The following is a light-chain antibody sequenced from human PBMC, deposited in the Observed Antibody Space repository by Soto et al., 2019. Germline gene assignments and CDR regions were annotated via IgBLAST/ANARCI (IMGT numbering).Light chain of an antibody. CDR1: SSDVGDYKY. J-gene: IGLJ3*02. CDR2: EVS. V-gene: IGLV2-14*01. Sequence: QSALTQPASVSGSPGQSITISCTGTSSDVGDYKYVSWYQQHPDKAPKLMIYEVSNRPSGVSDRFSGSKFGNTASLTISGLQAEDEADYYCSSYTSRSTLVFGGGTQLTVL. CDR3: SSYTSRSTLV.